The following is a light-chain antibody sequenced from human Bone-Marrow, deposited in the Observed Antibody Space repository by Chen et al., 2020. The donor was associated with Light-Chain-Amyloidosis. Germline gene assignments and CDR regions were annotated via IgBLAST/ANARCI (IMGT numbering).Light chain of an antibody. V-gene: IGLV2-14*01. CDR1: SSDVGGDNH. CDR3: SSYTITNTLV. CDR2: EVT. J-gene: IGLJ1*01. Sequence: QSALTQPASVSGSPGQSITISCTGTSSDVGGDNHVSWYQQHPDKAPKLMIYEVTNRPSWVPDRFSDSKSDNTASLTISGLQTDDEADYFCSSYTITNTLVFGSGTSVTVL.